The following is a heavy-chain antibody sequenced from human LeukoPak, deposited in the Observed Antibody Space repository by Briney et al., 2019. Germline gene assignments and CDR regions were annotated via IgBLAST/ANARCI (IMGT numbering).Heavy chain of an antibody. CDR1: GFTFSSYG. CDR3: ATSRDYYDNNGYYPYYFDY. J-gene: IGHJ4*02. D-gene: IGHD3-22*01. V-gene: IGHV3-30*02. Sequence: GGSLRLSCAASGFTFSSYGMHWVRQAPGKGLEWVAFIRYDGSNKYYADSVKGRFTISRDNSKNTLYLQMNSLRAEDTAVYYRATSRDYYDNNGYYPYYFDYWGQGTLVTVSS. CDR2: IRYDGSNK.